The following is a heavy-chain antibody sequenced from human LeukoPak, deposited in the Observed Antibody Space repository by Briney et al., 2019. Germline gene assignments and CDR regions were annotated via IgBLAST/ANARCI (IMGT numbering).Heavy chain of an antibody. Sequence: GGSLRLSCAASGFTFSSYGMHWVRQAPGKGLEWVAVISYDGSNKYYADSVKSRFTISRDNSKNTLYLQMNSLRAEDTAVYYCAKDGIAAAGSFDYWGQGTLVTVSS. J-gene: IGHJ4*02. D-gene: IGHD6-13*01. CDR3: AKDGIAAAGSFDY. V-gene: IGHV3-30*18. CDR1: GFTFSSYG. CDR2: ISYDGSNK.